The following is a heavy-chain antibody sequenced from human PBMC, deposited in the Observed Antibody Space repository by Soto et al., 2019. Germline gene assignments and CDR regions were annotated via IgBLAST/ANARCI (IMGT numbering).Heavy chain of an antibody. CDR2: IYYSGST. V-gene: IGHV4-39*07. D-gene: IGHD5-12*01. Sequence: LLMLSDTCSVSDGSISSSSYYRGWISQPPGKGLEWIGSIYYSGSTYYNPSLKSRVTISVDTSKNQFSLKLSSVTAADTAVYYCARGTKTTRDGYNKTPRELVSYFDYWGQGTLVTVSS. CDR3: ARGTKTTRDGYNKTPRELVSYFDY. CDR1: DGSISSSSYY. J-gene: IGHJ4*02.